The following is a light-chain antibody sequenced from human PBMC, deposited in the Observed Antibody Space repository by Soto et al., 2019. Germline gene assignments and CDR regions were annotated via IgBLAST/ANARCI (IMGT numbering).Light chain of an antibody. CDR2: GAS. Sequence: EIVLTQSPGTLSLSPGERATLSCRASQSVSSNNLAWYQQRPGQAPRVVIYGASTRATGIPERFIGSGSGTDFTLTISRLEPEDFAVYYCQQYGMSPFTFGPGTKVDIK. CDR3: QQYGMSPFT. CDR1: QSVSSNN. J-gene: IGKJ3*01. V-gene: IGKV3-20*01.